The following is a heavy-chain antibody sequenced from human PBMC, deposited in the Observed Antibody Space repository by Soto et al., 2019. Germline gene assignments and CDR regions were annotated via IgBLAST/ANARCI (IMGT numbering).Heavy chain of an antibody. CDR3: ASTYSTSWYWFDP. CDR1: GFSLSNAGLG. CDR2: IFSNDEK. D-gene: IGHD6-13*01. J-gene: IGHJ5*02. V-gene: IGHV2-26*04. Sequence: QVTVKESGPVLVKPTETLTLTCTVSGFSLSNAGLGVSWIRQPPGKALEWLAHIFSNDEKSYSTSLKSRLTIPKDTPKSQVVLTMPNMDPVDTATYYCASTYSTSWYWFDPWGQGTLVTVSS.